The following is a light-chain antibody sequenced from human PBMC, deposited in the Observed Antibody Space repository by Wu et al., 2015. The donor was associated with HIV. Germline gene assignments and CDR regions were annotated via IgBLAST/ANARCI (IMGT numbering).Light chain of an antibody. CDR1: QTVSTD. V-gene: IGKV3-15*01. J-gene: IGKJ1*01. CDR3: HQYRTWPLT. CDR2: SIS. Sequence: EVVMTQSPATLSVSPGERVSLSCRASQTVSTDFAWYQQKPGQAPRLLIYSISTRATGVPARFTGSGSGTEFTLTISSMQSEDVGIYYCHQYRTWPLTFGQGTKVEIK.